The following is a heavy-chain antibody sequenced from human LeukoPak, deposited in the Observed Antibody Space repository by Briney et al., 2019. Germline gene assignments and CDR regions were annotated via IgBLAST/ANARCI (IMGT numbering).Heavy chain of an antibody. Sequence: GKSLKISCKGSGYSFTSYWIGWVRQMPGKGLEWMGIIYPGDSDTRYSPSFQGQVTISADKSISTAYLQWSSLKASDTAMYYCARPSGVVAATDAFDIWGQGTMVTVSS. CDR2: IYPGDSDT. V-gene: IGHV5-51*01. J-gene: IGHJ3*02. CDR1: GYSFTSYW. D-gene: IGHD2-15*01. CDR3: ARPSGVVAATDAFDI.